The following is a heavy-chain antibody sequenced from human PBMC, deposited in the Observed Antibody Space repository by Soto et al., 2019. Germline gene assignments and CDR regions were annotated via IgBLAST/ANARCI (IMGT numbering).Heavy chain of an antibody. V-gene: IGHV3-74*01. CDR2: INSDGSST. J-gene: IGHJ4*02. CDR1: GFTFSSYW. CDR3: ATCSGGSCPFDY. Sequence: EVQLVESGGGLVQPGGSLRLSCAASGFTFSSYWMHWVRQAPGKGLVWVSRINSDGSSTSYADSVKGRFTISRDNAKNTLYLQMTSLSAEDTAVYYCATCSGGSCPFDYWGQGTLVTVSS. D-gene: IGHD2-15*01.